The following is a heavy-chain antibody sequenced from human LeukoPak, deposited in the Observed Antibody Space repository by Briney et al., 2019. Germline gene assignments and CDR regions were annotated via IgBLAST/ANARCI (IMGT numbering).Heavy chain of an antibody. D-gene: IGHD6-19*01. CDR3: ARLAVARGGDFDY. CDR1: GGSISSNTW. CDR2: IYHSGST. Sequence: SETLSLTCAVSGGSISSNTWWSWVRQPPGKGLEWIGEIYHSGSTNYNPSLKSRVTISVDKSKNQFSLKLSSVTAADTAVYYCARLAVARGGDFDYWGQGTLVTVSS. V-gene: IGHV4-4*02. J-gene: IGHJ4*02.